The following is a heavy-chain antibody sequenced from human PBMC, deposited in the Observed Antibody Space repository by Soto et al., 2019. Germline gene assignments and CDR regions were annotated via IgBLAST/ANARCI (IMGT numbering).Heavy chain of an antibody. V-gene: IGHV3-33*01. Sequence: QVHLVESGGGVVQPGRSLTLSCAASGFSFRTSGMHWVRQAPGKGLEWVTGMWYDGHVEGYLDSVKGRFTISRDNSNSLMSLQMSNLRVDDTAVSYCARGLPKVAGGAFDIWAHGTMVTVSS. J-gene: IGHJ3*02. D-gene: IGHD2-15*01. CDR3: ARGLPKVAGGAFDI. CDR1: GFSFRTSG. CDR2: MWYDGHVE.